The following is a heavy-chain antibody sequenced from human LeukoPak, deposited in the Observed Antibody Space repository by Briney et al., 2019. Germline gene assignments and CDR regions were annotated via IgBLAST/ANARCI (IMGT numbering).Heavy chain of an antibody. CDR3: AGRTYATLKIDY. CDR1: GFSLSTSRVG. CDR2: IYWDDDR. V-gene: IGHV2-5*02. D-gene: IGHD2-8*01. Sequence: SGPTLVKPTQTLTLTCSFSGFSLSTSRVGVGWIRQPPGKALEWLALIYWDDDRRYSPSLKSRLTISKDTSKNQVVLTVTHMDPVDTATYYCAGRTYATLKIDYWGQGTLVTVSS. J-gene: IGHJ4*02.